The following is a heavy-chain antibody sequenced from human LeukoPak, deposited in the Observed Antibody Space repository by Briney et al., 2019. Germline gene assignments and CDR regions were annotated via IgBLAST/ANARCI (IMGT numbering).Heavy chain of an antibody. CDR3: SRHLRYYSASNDSLVHSGFYYMDV. J-gene: IGHJ6*03. CDR1: GYTFTSYA. CDR2: INTNTGNP. V-gene: IGHV7-4-1*01. D-gene: IGHD3-22*01. Sequence: ASVKVSCKASGYTFTSYAMVWVRQAPGQGLGLMGLINTNTGNPTYAQVFTGRFVFSLDTSVSTAYLQIRSLMPDDTAAYYYSRHLRYYSASNDSLVHSGFYYMDVWGKGTTVTVSS.